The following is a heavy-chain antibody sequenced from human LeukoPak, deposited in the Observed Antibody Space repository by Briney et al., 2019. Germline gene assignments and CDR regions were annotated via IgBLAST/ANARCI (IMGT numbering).Heavy chain of an antibody. Sequence: PGGSLRLSCAASGFTFSSYEMNWVRQAQGKGLEWVSYISSSGSTIYYADSVKGRFTISRDNAKNSLYLQMNSLRAEDTAVYYCARVELLWFGELLGVNDYWGQGTLVTVSS. D-gene: IGHD3-10*01. V-gene: IGHV3-48*03. CDR1: GFTFSSYE. J-gene: IGHJ4*02. CDR2: ISSSGSTI. CDR3: ARVELLWFGELLGVNDY.